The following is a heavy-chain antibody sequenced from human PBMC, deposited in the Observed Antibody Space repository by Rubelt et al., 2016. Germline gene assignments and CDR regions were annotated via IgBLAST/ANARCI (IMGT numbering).Heavy chain of an antibody. Sequence: EVQLVESGGGLVQPGGSLRLSCAASGFTLSSYWMSWVRQAPGKGLEWVANIKRDGSAKYYVDSVKGRFTISRDNAKNALYLQINNLGGDETAAYYWARDPAWGRLDSWGQGTLVTVSS. CDR2: IKRDGSAK. D-gene: IGHD3-16*01. CDR1: GFTLSSYW. CDR3: ARDPAWGRLDS. J-gene: IGHJ4*02. V-gene: IGHV3-7*01.